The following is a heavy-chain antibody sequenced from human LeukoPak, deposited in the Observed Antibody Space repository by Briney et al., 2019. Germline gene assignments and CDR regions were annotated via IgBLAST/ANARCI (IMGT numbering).Heavy chain of an antibody. CDR1: GYTFTDYY. CDR3: ARSYCSGGSCYSFDY. D-gene: IGHD2-15*01. Sequence: ASVKVSCKASGYTFTDYYIHWVRQAPGQGLEWMGWINADIGGTHYAQKLQGRVTMTTDTSTSTAYMELRSLRSDDTAVYYCARSYCSGGSCYSFDYWGQGTLVTVSS. V-gene: IGHV1-18*04. J-gene: IGHJ4*02. CDR2: INADIGGT.